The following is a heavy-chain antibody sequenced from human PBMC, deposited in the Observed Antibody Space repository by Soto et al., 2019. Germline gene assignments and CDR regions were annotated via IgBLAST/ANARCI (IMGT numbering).Heavy chain of an antibody. CDR3: ASPSVDCGGDCYYFGH. CDR2: INHSGSS. V-gene: IGHV4-34*01. CDR1: GGSFGGYY. D-gene: IGHD2-21*02. J-gene: IGHJ4*02. Sequence: PSETLSLTCAVSGGSFGGYYWSWIRQPPGKGLEWIGEINHSGSSNYNPSLKSRVTISIDTSKNQFSLKLTSVTAADTAVYYCASPSVDCGGDCYYFGHWGQGALVTVSS.